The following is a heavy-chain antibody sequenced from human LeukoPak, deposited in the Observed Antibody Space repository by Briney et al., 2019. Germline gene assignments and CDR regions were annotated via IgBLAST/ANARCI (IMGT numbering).Heavy chain of an antibody. CDR1: GGSISSGGYY. J-gene: IGHJ5*02. V-gene: IGHV4-31*03. CDR2: IYYSGST. Sequence: PSETLSLTCTVSGGSISSGGYYWSWIRQHPGKGLEWIGYIYYSGSTYYNPSLKSRVTISVDTSKNQFSLKLSSVTAADTAVYYCARGRRTAQTKNNWFDPWGQGTPVTVSS. D-gene: IGHD2-8*01. CDR3: ARGRRTAQTKNNWFDP.